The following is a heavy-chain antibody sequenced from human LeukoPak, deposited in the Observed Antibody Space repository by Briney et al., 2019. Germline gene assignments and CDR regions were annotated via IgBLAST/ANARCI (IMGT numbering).Heavy chain of an antibody. J-gene: IGHJ6*02. V-gene: IGHV3-33*01. CDR1: GFTFSSYG. CDR3: ARGLPNYYYYYGMDV. CDR2: IWYDGSNK. Sequence: PGRSLRLSCAASGFTFSSYGMHWVRQAPGKGLEWVAVIWYDGSNKYYADSVKGRFTISRDNSKNTLYLQMNSLRAEDTAVYYCARGLPNYYYYYGMDVWGQGTTVTVSS.